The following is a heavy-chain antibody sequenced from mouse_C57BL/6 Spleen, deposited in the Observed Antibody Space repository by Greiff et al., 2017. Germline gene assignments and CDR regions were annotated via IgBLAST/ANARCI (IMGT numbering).Heavy chain of an antibody. CDR1: GYTFTSYW. Sequence: QVQLKQPGAELVRPGSSVKLSCKASGYTFTSYWMDWVKQRPGQGLEWIGNIYPSDSETHYNQKFKDKATLTVDKSSSTAYMQLSSLTSEDSAVYYCARRGGYPYYFDYWGQGTTLTVSS. CDR2: IYPSDSET. J-gene: IGHJ2*01. V-gene: IGHV1-61*01. D-gene: IGHD2-2*01. CDR3: ARRGGYPYYFDY.